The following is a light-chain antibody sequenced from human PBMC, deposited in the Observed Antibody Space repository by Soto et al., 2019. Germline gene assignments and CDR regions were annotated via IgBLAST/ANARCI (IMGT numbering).Light chain of an antibody. CDR1: QSISSN. CDR2: GAS. V-gene: IGKV3-15*01. Sequence: EIVMTQSPATLSASPGERVTLSCRASQSISSNLAWYQQKPGQTPRLLIYGASTRATGFPARFSGSGSGTEFPLTISSLQSEDFAVYYCQQYNNWPPWTFGQGTKVEIK. CDR3: QQYNNWPPWT. J-gene: IGKJ1*01.